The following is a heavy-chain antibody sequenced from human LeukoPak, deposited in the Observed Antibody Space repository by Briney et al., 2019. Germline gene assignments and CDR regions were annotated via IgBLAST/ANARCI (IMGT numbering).Heavy chain of an antibody. V-gene: IGHV4-39*07. CDR2: FYHSGST. Sequence: SETLSLTCTVSGGSISSSSYYWGWIRQPPGKGLAWIGSFYHSGSTYYNPSLKSRVTISVDTSKNQFSLKLSSVTAADTAVYYCASYPYDFWSGHATPTGGVTDYWGQGTLVTVSS. CDR3: ASYPYDFWSGHATPTGGVTDY. CDR1: GGSISSSSYY. J-gene: IGHJ4*02. D-gene: IGHD3-3*01.